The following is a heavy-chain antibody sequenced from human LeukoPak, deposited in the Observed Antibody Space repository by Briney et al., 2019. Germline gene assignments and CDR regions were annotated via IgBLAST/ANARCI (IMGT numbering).Heavy chain of an antibody. CDR1: GGSISSSSYY. D-gene: IGHD1-26*01. J-gene: IGHJ1*01. V-gene: IGHV4-39*01. Sequence: SETLSLTCTVSGGSISSSSYYWGWIRQPPGKGLEWIGSIFDSGSTYYNPSLKSRVTISVDTSKNQFSLKLSSVTAADTAVYYCARGSLLIVGATSHEYFQHWGQGTLVTVSS. CDR2: IFDSGST. CDR3: ARGSLLIVGATSHEYFQH.